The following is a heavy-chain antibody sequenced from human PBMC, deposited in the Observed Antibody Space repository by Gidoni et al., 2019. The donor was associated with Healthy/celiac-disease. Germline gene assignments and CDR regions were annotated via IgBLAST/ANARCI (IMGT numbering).Heavy chain of an antibody. Sequence: EVQLVESGGGLVKPGGSLSLSCAASGFTFSSYSMNWVRQAPGKGLEWVSSISSSSSYIYYADSVKGRFTISRDNAKNSLYLQMNSLRAEDTAVYYCARDTGYSGYDSHYYYGMDVWGQGTTVTVSS. CDR2: ISSSSSYI. D-gene: IGHD5-12*01. CDR3: ARDTGYSGYDSHYYYGMDV. V-gene: IGHV3-21*01. J-gene: IGHJ6*02. CDR1: GFTFSSYS.